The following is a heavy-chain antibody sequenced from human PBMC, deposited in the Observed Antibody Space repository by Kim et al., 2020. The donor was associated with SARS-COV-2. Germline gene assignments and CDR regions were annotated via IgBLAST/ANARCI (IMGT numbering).Heavy chain of an antibody. CDR3: TSMVGGEEGVDV. J-gene: IGHJ3*01. Sequence: TYYAESVKGRFTISRDNSKNTLYLQMRSLRTEDTAMYYCTSMVGGEEGVDVWGQGTMVTVSS. D-gene: IGHD2-21*01. CDR2: T. V-gene: IGHV3-66*01.